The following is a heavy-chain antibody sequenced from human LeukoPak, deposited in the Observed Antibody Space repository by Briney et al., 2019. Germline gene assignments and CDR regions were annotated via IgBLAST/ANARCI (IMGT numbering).Heavy chain of an antibody. Sequence: SETLSLTCTVSGGSISSYYWSWIRQPPGKGLEWIGYIYYSGSTNYNPSLKSRVTISVDTSKNQFSLKLSSVTAADTAVYYCARGRSYYYDSSGYYHWGQGTLVTVSS. CDR2: IYYSGST. CDR3: ARGRSYYYDSSGYYH. V-gene: IGHV4-59*12. CDR1: GGSISSYY. J-gene: IGHJ4*02. D-gene: IGHD3-22*01.